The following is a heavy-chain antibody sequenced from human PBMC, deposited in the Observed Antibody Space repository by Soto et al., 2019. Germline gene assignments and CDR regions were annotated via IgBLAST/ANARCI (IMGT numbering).Heavy chain of an antibody. CDR1: GFTFSSYA. Sequence: EVQLLESGGGLVQPGGSLRLSCAASGFTFSSYAMSWVRQAPGKGLEWVSAISGSGGSTYYADSVKGRFTISRDNSKNTLYLQMNSLRAEDTAVYYCAKAPSYCSGGSGYSIPQYYYYYYMDVWGKGTTVTVSS. V-gene: IGHV3-23*01. D-gene: IGHD2-15*01. CDR2: ISGSGGST. J-gene: IGHJ6*03. CDR3: AKAPSYCSGGSGYSIPQYYYYYYMDV.